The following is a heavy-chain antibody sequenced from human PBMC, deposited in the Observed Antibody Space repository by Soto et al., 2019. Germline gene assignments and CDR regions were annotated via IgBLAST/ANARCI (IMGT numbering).Heavy chain of an antibody. CDR1: GGSISSGGYY. Sequence: SQTLSLTCTVSGGSISSGGYYWSWIRQHPGKGLEWIGYIYYSGSTYYNPSLKSRVTISVDTSKNQFSLKLSSVTAADTAVYYCARGGIVVVPAAMSQYYFDYWGQGTLVTVSS. CDR2: IYYSGST. J-gene: IGHJ4*02. D-gene: IGHD2-2*01. V-gene: IGHV4-31*03. CDR3: ARGGIVVVPAAMSQYYFDY.